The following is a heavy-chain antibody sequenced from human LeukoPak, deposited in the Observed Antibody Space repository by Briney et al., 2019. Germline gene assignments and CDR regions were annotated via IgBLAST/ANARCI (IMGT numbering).Heavy chain of an antibody. J-gene: IGHJ6*02. CDR1: GGTFSSYA. D-gene: IGHD2-2*02. CDR2: SIPIFGIA. Sequence: GASVKVSCKASGGTFSSYAISWVRQAPGQGLEWMGRSIPIFGIANYAQKFQGRVTITADKSTSTAYMELSSLRSEDTAVYYCARESGRNIVVVPAAITPAYYGMDVWGQGTTVTVSS. V-gene: IGHV1-69*04. CDR3: ARESGRNIVVVPAAITPAYYGMDV.